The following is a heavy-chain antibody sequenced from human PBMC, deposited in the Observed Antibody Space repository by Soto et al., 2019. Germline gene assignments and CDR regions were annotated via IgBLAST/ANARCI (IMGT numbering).Heavy chain of an antibody. Sequence: QVQLQESGPGLVKPSQTLSLTCTVSGGSISSGGYYWSWIRQHPGKGLEWIGYIYYSGSTSYNPSIKCLVTLSVETSKNQFSLKLSSVTGADTAVYYCATYLRTADALDIWGQGTMVTVSS. CDR1: GGSISSGGYY. V-gene: IGHV4-31*01. CDR2: IYYSGST. D-gene: IGHD4-17*01. J-gene: IGHJ3*02. CDR3: ATYLRTADALDI.